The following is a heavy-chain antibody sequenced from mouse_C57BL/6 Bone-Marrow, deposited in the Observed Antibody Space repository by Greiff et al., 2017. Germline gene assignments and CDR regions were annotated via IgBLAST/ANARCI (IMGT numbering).Heavy chain of an antibody. V-gene: IGHV1-81*01. Sequence: QVQLQQSGAELARPGASVKLSCKASGYTFTGYGISWVKQRTGQGLEWIGEIYPRSGNTYYNEKFKGKATLTADKSSSTAYLELRSLTSEDSAVYFCARSWILEAMDYWGQGTSVTVSS. CDR3: ARSWILEAMDY. J-gene: IGHJ4*01. CDR2: IYPRSGNT. D-gene: IGHD2-3*01. CDR1: GYTFTGYG.